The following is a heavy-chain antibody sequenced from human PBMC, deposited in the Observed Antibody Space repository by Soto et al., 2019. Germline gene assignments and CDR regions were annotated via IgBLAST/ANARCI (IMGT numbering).Heavy chain of an antibody. CDR3: AREAPPVWFGELPQPYNWFGR. J-gene: IGHJ5*02. D-gene: IGHD3-10*01. CDR1: GYTFTSYG. CDR2: ISAYNGNT. V-gene: IGHV1-18*04. Sequence: QVQLVQSGAEVKKPGASVKVSCKASGYTFTSYGISWVRQAPGQGLEWMGWISAYNGNTNYAQKLQGRVTMTTDTSTSTAYMELRSLRSDDTAVYYCAREAPPVWFGELPQPYNWFGRWGQGTLVTVSS.